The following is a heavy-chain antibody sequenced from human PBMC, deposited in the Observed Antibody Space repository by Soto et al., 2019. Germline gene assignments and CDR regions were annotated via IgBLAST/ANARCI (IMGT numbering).Heavy chain of an antibody. CDR1: GGSFSGYY. CDR2: ITHIGST. V-gene: IGHV4-34*01. CDR3: ARGSLIVATIREDFDY. Sequence: QVQLQQWGAGLLKPSETLSLTCVVYGGSFSGYYWSWIRQPPGKGLEWIGQITHIGSTNYNPSLKSRVTISVDTSKNQFSRNLSSVTAADTAVYYCARGSLIVATIREDFDYWGQGTLVTVSS. D-gene: IGHD5-12*01. J-gene: IGHJ4*02.